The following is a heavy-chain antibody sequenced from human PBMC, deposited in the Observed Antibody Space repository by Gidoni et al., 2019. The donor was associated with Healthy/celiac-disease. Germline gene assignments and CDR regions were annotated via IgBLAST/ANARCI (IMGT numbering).Heavy chain of an antibody. CDR3: ARDLSIAVAGTPLNYFDY. V-gene: IGHV5-51*01. CDR1: GYSFPSYW. D-gene: IGHD6-19*01. CDR2: IYPGDSDT. Sequence: EVQLVQSGAEVKKPGESLKISCKGSGYSFPSYWIGWVRQMPGKGLEWMGIIYPGDSDTRYSPSFQGQVTISADKSISTAYLQWSSLKASDTAMYYCARDLSIAVAGTPLNYFDYWGQGTLVTVSS. J-gene: IGHJ4*02.